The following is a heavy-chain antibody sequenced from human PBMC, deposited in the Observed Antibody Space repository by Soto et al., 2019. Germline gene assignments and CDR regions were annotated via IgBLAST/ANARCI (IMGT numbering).Heavy chain of an antibody. CDR1: GITFSSYA. D-gene: IGHD1-26*01. V-gene: IGHV3-23*01. Sequence: EVQLLESGGGLVQPGGSLRLSCAASGITFSSYAMNWVRQAPGKGLEWVSVISGSGDSTYYADSVKGRFTISRDNSKNTLYLQMNSLRAEDTAVYYCALRGSGSYFRYWGQGTLVTFSS. CDR3: ALRGSGSYFRY. CDR2: ISGSGDST. J-gene: IGHJ4*02.